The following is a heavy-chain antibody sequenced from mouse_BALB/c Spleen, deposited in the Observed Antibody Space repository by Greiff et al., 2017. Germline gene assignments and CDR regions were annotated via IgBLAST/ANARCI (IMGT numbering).Heavy chain of an antibody. CDR3: ARDSFYDGYYHGAMDY. Sequence: EVQVVESGGGLVQPGGSRKLSCAASGFTFSDYGMAWVRQAPGKGPEWVAFISNLAYSIYYADTVTGRFTISRENAKNTLYLEMSSLRSEDTAMYYCARDSFYDGYYHGAMDYWGQGTSVTVSS. CDR1: GFTFSDYG. CDR2: ISNLAYSI. D-gene: IGHD2-3*01. V-gene: IGHV5-15*02. J-gene: IGHJ4*01.